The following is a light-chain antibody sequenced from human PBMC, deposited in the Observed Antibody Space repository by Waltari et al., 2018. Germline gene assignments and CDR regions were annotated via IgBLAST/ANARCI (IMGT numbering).Light chain of an antibody. CDR3: YSTDRTGKQRV. V-gene: IGLV3-10*01. J-gene: IGLJ2*01. Sequence: SYELTQPPSVSVSPGQTARITCSGDALPNKYGYWYQQKSGQAPVLVIYEDIKRRSGIPVRFSGSSSGTMVTLTISGAQVEDEGDYYCYSTDRTGKQRVFGGGTKLTVL. CDR2: EDI. CDR1: ALPNKY.